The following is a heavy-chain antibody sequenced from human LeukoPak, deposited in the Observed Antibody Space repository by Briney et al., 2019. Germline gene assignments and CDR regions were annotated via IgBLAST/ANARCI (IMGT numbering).Heavy chain of an antibody. Sequence: ASVKVSCKASGYTFTSYDINWVRQATGQGLEWMGWMNPNSGNTGYAQKFQGRVTMTRDTSISTAYMELSRLRSDDTAVYYCARELHYYGSGSYSHWGQGTLVTVSS. CDR1: GYTFTSYD. CDR3: ARELHYYGSGSYSH. CDR2: MNPNSGNT. D-gene: IGHD3-10*01. J-gene: IGHJ4*02. V-gene: IGHV1-8*01.